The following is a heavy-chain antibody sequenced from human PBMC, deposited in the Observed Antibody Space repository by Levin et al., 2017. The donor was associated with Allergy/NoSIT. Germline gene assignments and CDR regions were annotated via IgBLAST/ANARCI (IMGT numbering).Heavy chain of an antibody. Sequence: SQTLSLTCAISGDRVSSTSAAWNWIRQSPSRGLEWLGRTYFRSKWYNDYAVSVKSRISINPDTSKNQFSLQLNSATPEDTAVYYCARGGAADFDYWGQGTLVTVSS. J-gene: IGHJ4*02. CDR1: GDRVSSTSAA. V-gene: IGHV6-1*01. CDR3: ARGGAADFDY. CDR2: TYFRSKWYN. D-gene: IGHD6-13*01.